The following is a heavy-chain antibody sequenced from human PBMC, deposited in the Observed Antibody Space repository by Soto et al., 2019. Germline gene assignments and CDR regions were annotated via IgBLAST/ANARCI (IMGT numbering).Heavy chain of an antibody. Sequence: GGSLRLSCAASRFTFSIYWMHWVRQAPGKGLVWVSRINSDGSSTRYADSVKGRFTISRDNAKNTLYLQMNSLRAEDTAVYYCSRDRRDWFAPWGQGTLVTVSS. CDR1: RFTFSIYW. V-gene: IGHV3-74*01. CDR3: SRDRRDWFAP. CDR2: INSDGSST. J-gene: IGHJ5*02.